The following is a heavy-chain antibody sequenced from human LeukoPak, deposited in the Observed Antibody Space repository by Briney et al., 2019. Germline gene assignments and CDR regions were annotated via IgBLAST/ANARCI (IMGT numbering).Heavy chain of an antibody. CDR2: ITGNGATT. D-gene: IGHD5-18*01. V-gene: IGHV3-23*01. J-gene: IGHJ4*02. Sequence: GGSLRLSGAASGFSFSNYGMNWVRQAPGKGLNWVSGITGNGATTYYADSVKGRFTISRDNSRNTVYLQMNSLRAEDTAVYYCANDLGWIQLNLGRGQGTLVTVSS. CDR3: ANDLGWIQLNLG. CDR1: GFSFSNYG.